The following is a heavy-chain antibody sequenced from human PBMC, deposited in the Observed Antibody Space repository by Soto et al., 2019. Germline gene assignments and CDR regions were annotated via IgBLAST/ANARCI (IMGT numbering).Heavy chain of an antibody. Sequence: QVQLVQSGAEVKKPGASVKVSCKASGYTVTSYGISWVRQAPGQGLEWMGWISGYNGNTDYAQNLQDRDTLTTDAASSSVYMELSSLRADDTAVYYCARVDYYDSSGYYGYWGQGTLITVSS. CDR1: GYTVTSYG. V-gene: IGHV1-18*04. D-gene: IGHD3-22*01. CDR2: ISGYNGNT. CDR3: ARVDYYDSSGYYGY. J-gene: IGHJ4*02.